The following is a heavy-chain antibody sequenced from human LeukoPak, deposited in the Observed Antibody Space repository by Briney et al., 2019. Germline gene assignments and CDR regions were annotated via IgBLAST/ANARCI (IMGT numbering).Heavy chain of an antibody. V-gene: IGHV3-74*01. D-gene: IGHD6-13*01. CDR3: VRDSSSWYYDY. CDR2: IKSDGSST. J-gene: IGHJ4*02. Sequence: GGSLRLSCAASGFMFSRYWMHWARQAPGKGLVWVSHIKSDGSSTTYADSVKGRFTISRDNAKSTLYLQMNSLRVEDTAVYYCVRDSSSWYYDYWGQGTLVTVSS. CDR1: GFMFSRYW.